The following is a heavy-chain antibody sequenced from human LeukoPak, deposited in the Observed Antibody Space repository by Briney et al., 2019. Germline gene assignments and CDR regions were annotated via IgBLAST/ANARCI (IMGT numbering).Heavy chain of an antibody. CDR2: IYYSGST. CDR1: GGYISSSSYY. Sequence: PSETLSLTCTVSGGYISSSSYYWGWIRQPPGKGLEWIGYIYYSGSTNYNPSLKSRVTISVDTSKNQFSLKLSSVTAADTAVYYCARDIRGYYYYYMDVWGKGTTVTVSS. J-gene: IGHJ6*03. D-gene: IGHD3-10*01. CDR3: ARDIRGYYYYYMDV. V-gene: IGHV4-61*01.